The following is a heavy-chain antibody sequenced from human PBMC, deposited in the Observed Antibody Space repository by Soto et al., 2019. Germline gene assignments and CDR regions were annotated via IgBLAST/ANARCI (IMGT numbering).Heavy chain of an antibody. J-gene: IGHJ4*02. CDR3: SRSLNS. CDR1: GFTFSTYW. CDR2: INQDGSEK. V-gene: IGHV3-7*01. Sequence: LRLSCAASGFTFSTYWMDWVRQTPGKWLEWVANINQDGSEKNYVDSVKGRFTIYRDNAKNSLYLQMSSLTAEDSALYYCSRSLNSWGQGTLVTVSS.